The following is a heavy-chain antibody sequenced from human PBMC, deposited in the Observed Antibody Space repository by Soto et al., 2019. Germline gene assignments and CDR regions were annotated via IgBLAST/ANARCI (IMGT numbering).Heavy chain of an antibody. D-gene: IGHD3-3*01. CDR3: ARDRYDFWSGYYTSNWFDP. V-gene: IGHV4-31*03. J-gene: IGHJ5*02. CDR2: IYYSGST. Sequence: SETLSLTCTVSGGSISSGGYYWSWIRQHPGKGLEWIGYIYYSGSTYYNPSLKSRVTISVDTSKNQFSLKLSSVTAADTAVYYCARDRYDFWSGYYTSNWFDPWGQGTLVTVSX. CDR1: GGSISSGGYY.